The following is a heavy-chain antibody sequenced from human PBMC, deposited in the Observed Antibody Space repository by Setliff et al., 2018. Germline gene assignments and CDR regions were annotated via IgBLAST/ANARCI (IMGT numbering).Heavy chain of an antibody. CDR2: INHSGST. CDR1: GGSFSGYY. Sequence: SETLSLTCAVYGGSFSGYYWSWIRQPPGKGLEWIGEINHSGSTNYNPSLKSRVTISVDTSKNQFSLRLSSVTAADTAVYYCARDPLTTNRRRAFDIWGQGTMVTVSS. J-gene: IGHJ3*02. CDR3: ARDPLTTNRRRAFDI. V-gene: IGHV4-34*01. D-gene: IGHD4-17*01.